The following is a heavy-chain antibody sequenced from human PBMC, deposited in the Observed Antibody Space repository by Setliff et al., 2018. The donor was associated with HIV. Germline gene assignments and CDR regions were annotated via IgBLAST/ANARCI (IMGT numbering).Heavy chain of an antibody. CDR1: GFIFSGSA. Sequence: PGGSLRLSCAASGFIFSGSAIHWGRQASGKGLEWLGRIRGKTDNYATAYSASVKGRFIISRDDSKNTTYLQMNSLKTGDTGVYYCTRDNSNWLDPWGQGTLVTVSS. V-gene: IGHV3-73*01. CDR3: TRDNSNWLDP. CDR2: IRGKTDNYAT. J-gene: IGHJ5*02. D-gene: IGHD1-20*01.